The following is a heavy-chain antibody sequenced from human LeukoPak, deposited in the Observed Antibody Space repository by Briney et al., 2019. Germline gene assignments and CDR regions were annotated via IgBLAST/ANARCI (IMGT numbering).Heavy chain of an antibody. CDR3: ARPHFGTYYCYMDV. CDR2: INHSGST. Sequence: SETLSLTCAVYGGSFSGYYWSWIRQPPGKGLEWIGEINHSGSTNYNPSLKSRVTISVDTSKNQFSLKLSSVTAADTAVYYCARPHFGTYYCYMDVWGKGTTVTVSS. D-gene: IGHD3-3*01. V-gene: IGHV4-34*01. CDR1: GGSFSGYY. J-gene: IGHJ6*03.